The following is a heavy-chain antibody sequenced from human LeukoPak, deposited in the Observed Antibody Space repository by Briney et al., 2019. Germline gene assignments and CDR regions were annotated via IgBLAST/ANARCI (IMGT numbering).Heavy chain of an antibody. CDR1: GYTFTSYG. D-gene: IGHD5-24*01. Sequence: ASVKVSCKASGYTFTSYGISWVRQAPGQGLEWMGIINPSGGSTSYAQKFQGRVTMTRDTSTSTVYMELSSLRSEDTAVYYCARDADGYKYFDYWGQGTLVTVSS. V-gene: IGHV1-46*01. CDR2: INPSGGST. J-gene: IGHJ4*02. CDR3: ARDADGYKYFDY.